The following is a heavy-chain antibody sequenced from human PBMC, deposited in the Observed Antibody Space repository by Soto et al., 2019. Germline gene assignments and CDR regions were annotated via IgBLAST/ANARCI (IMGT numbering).Heavy chain of an antibody. V-gene: IGHV6-1*01. CDR3: ARDPMSSGWLTYYYYGMDV. Sequence: QTLSLTCAISGDSVSSNSAAWNWIRQSPSRGLEWLGRTYYGSKWYNDYAVSVKSRITINPDTSKNQFSLQLNSVTPEDTAVYYCARDPMSSGWLTYYYYGMDVWGQGTTVTVSS. CDR1: GDSVSSNSAA. D-gene: IGHD6-19*01. J-gene: IGHJ6*02. CDR2: TYYGSKWYN.